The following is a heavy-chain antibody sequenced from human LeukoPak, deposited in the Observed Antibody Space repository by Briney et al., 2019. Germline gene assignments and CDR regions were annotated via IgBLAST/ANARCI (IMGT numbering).Heavy chain of an antibody. Sequence: ASVKVSCKASGYTLTNYYIHWVRQAPGQGLEWVGIINPSGGGTSYAQKFQGRVIMTTDTSTSSVFMELSSLRSEDTAVYYCARGDFGSGSYKLWGQGTLVSVSS. V-gene: IGHV1-46*01. D-gene: IGHD3-10*01. CDR3: ARGDFGSGSYKL. CDR1: GYTLTNYY. J-gene: IGHJ4*02. CDR2: INPSGGGT.